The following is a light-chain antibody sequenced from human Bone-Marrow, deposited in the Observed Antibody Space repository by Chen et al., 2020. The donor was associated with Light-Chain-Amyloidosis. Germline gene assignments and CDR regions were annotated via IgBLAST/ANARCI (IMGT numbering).Light chain of an antibody. CDR2: RDT. J-gene: IGLJ2*01. Sequence: SYELTQPPSVSVSPGQTARIPCSGDDLPTKYAYWYQQKPGQAPVLVIHRDTERPSGISERFSSSSSGTTATLTISGVQAEDEADYHCQSADSSGTYEVIFGGGTKLTVL. V-gene: IGLV3-25*03. CDR3: QSADSSGTYEVI. CDR1: DLPTKY.